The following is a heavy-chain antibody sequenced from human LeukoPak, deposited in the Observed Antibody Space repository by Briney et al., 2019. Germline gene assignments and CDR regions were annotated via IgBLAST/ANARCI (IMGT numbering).Heavy chain of an antibody. D-gene: IGHD2-2*01. V-gene: IGHV3-30*18. CDR1: GFTFSSYG. CDR3: AQPPSRKLVPAATLLHFDY. J-gene: IGHJ4*02. CDR2: ISYDGSNK. Sequence: PGGSLRLSCAASGFTFSSYGMNWVRQAPGKGLEWVAVISYDGSNKYYADSVKGRFTISRDNSKNTLYLQMNSLRAECTAVYYCAQPPSRKLVPAATLLHFDYWGQGTLVTVSS.